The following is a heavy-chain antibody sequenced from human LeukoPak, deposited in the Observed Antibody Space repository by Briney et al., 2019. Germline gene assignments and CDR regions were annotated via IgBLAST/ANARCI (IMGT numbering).Heavy chain of an antibody. D-gene: IGHD1-26*01. Sequence: PGRSLRLSCAASGFTFSRYGMHWVRQAPGKGLEWVAVVADDEKTIFYADSLKGRFTVSRDNSKNTVYLQMNSLRDEDTAVYYCAREKQSGGTPFDYWGQGSLVTVSS. J-gene: IGHJ4*02. V-gene: IGHV3-30*03. CDR3: AREKQSGGTPFDY. CDR2: VADDEKTI. CDR1: GFTFSRYG.